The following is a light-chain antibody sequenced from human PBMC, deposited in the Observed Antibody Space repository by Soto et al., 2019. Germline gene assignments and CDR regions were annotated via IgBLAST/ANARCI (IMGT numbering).Light chain of an antibody. CDR2: AAS. J-gene: IGKJ2*01. CDR1: QSISSN. V-gene: IGKV3-15*01. CDR3: QHYNNWPYT. Sequence: EIVMTQSPATLSVSPGERATLSCRASQSISSNLAWYQQKPGQAPRLLIYAASASATGIPARFSGSGSGTEFTLTISSLQSEDFAVYYCQHYNNWPYTFGQGTKLEIK.